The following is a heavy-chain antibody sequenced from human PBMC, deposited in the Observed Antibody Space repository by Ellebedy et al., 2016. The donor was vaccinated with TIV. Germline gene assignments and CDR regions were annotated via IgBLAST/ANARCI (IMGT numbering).Heavy chain of an antibody. J-gene: IGHJ4*02. CDR1: GYTFSSYG. Sequence: AASVKVSCKASGYTFSSYGISWVRQAPGQGLEWMGRSIPILGVANYAQNFQGRVTITADRSTSTAYMELSSLRSQDTAVYYCATSNSVQQQLPPRPPSFDHWGQGTLVTVAS. CDR2: SIPILGVA. V-gene: IGHV1-69*04. CDR3: ATSNSVQQQLPPRPPSFDH. D-gene: IGHD6-13*01.